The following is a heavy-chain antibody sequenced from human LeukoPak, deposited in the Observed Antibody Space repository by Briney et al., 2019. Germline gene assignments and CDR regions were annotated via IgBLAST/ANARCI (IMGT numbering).Heavy chain of an antibody. CDR1: GGSFSGYY. CDR2: INHSGST. CDR3: ARVDYSNYGGSDY. V-gene: IGHV4-34*01. D-gene: IGHD4-11*01. Sequence: KRSETLSLTCAVYGGSFSGYYWSWIRQPPGKGLEWIGEINHSGSTNYNPSLKSRVTISVDTSKNQFSLKLSSVTAADTAVYYCARVDYSNYGGSDYWGQGTLVTVSS. J-gene: IGHJ4*02.